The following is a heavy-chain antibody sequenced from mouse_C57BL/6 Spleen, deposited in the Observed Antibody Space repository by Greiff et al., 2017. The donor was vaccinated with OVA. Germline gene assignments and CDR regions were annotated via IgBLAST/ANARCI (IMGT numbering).Heavy chain of an antibody. D-gene: IGHD2-5*01. CDR3: ARHWGYYSKDYFDY. V-gene: IGHV5-6*01. Sequence: EVMLVESGGDLVKPGGSLKLSCAASGFTFSSYGMSWVRQTPDKRLEWVATISSGGSYTYYPDSVKGRFTISRDNAKNTLYLQMSSLKSEDTAMYYCARHWGYYSKDYFDYWGQGTTLTVSS. CDR2: ISSGGSYT. CDR1: GFTFSSYG. J-gene: IGHJ2*01.